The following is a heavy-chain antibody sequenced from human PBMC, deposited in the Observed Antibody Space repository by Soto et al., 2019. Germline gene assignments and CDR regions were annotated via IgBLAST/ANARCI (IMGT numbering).Heavy chain of an antibody. CDR2: INPSSST. Sequence: GASVKVSCKASGYSFTSYYIHWVRQAPGQGLEWMGIINPSSSTTYAQKFQGRVTMTRDTSTSTVYMELSSLRSEDTAVYYCARVGCSGGSCSAVDSWGQGTLVTVSS. CDR3: ARVGCSGGSCSAVDS. D-gene: IGHD2-15*01. V-gene: IGHV1-46*01. CDR1: GYSFTSYY. J-gene: IGHJ4*02.